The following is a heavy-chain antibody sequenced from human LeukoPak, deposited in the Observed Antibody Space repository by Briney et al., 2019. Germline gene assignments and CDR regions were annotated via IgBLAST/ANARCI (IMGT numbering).Heavy chain of an antibody. J-gene: IGHJ4*02. CDR3: ARPSRGYYYGSGSYRAYYFDY. CDR2: ISAYNGNT. D-gene: IGHD3-10*01. CDR1: GYTFTSYY. V-gene: IGHV1-18*04. Sequence: ASVKVSCKASGYTFTSYYMHWVRQAPGQGLEWMGWISAYNGNTNYAQKLQGRVTMTTDTSTSTAYMELRSLRSDDTAAYYCARPSRGYYYGSGSYRAYYFDYWGREPWSPSPQ.